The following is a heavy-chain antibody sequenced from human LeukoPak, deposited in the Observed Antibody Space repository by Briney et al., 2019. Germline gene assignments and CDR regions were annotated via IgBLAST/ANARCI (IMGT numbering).Heavy chain of an antibody. CDR3: ARGGQSGLD. V-gene: IGHV3-64*01. Sequence: GGSLRLSCAASGFTFSSYAMHWVRQAPGKGLEYVSAISSNGGSTYYANSVKGRFTISRDNSKNTLYLQMGSLRAEDMAVYYCARGGQSGLDWGQGTLVTVSS. CDR1: GFTFSSYA. D-gene: IGHD6-19*01. J-gene: IGHJ4*02. CDR2: ISSNGGST.